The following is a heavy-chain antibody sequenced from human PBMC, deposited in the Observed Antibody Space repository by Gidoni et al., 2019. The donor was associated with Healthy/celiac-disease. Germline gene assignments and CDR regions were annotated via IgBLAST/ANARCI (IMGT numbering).Heavy chain of an antibody. V-gene: IGHV1-3*04. Sequence: QVQLVQSGAEVKKPGASVKVSCKASGYTFTDYTMHWVRQAPGQRLEWMGWINTGNGNTKYSQRFQGRVTITRDTSASTAYMELSSLRSEDTAVFYCAREYFDTIGWGYLDYWGQGTLVTVSS. J-gene: IGHJ4*02. CDR1: GYTFTDYT. CDR3: AREYFDTIGWGYLDY. D-gene: IGHD3-22*01. CDR2: INTGNGNT.